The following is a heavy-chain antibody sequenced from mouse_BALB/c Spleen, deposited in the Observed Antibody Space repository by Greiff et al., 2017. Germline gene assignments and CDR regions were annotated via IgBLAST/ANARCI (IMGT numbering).Heavy chain of an antibody. CDR1: GYTFTSYW. CDR3: ARGGGAIGY. V-gene: IGHV1-7*01. CDR2: INPSTGYT. Sequence: VQRVESGAGLAKPGASVKMSCTASGYTFTSYWMHWVKQRPGQGLEWIGYINPSTGYTEYNQKFKDKATLTADKSSSTAYMQLSSLTSEDSAVYYCARGGGAIGYWGQGTSVTVSS. J-gene: IGHJ4*01.